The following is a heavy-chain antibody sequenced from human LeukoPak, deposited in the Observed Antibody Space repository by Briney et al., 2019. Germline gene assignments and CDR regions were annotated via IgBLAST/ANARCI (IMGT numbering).Heavy chain of an antibody. D-gene: IGHD2-21*02. CDR1: CGSISSYY. CDR3: ASSFVAYCGGDCYSEYYFDY. J-gene: IGHJ4*02. V-gene: IGHV4-59*08. CDR2: IYYSGST. Sequence: SETLSLTCTVSCGSISSYYRSWIQQPPRKGLECIGYIYYSGSTNYNPSLKSRVTISVDTSKNQFSLKLSSVTAADTAVYYCASSFVAYCGGDCYSEYYFDYWGQGTLVTVSS.